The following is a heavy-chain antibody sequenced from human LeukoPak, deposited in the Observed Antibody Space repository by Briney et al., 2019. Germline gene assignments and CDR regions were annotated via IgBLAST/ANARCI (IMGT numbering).Heavy chain of an antibody. CDR3: ARDTPGGIFGLDY. CDR1: GGSISSYY. CDR2: IYYSGST. Sequence: SETLSLTCTVSGGSISSYYWSWIRRPPGKGLEWIGYIYYSGSTNYNPSLKSRVTISVDTSKNQFSLKLSSVTAADTAVYYCARDTPGGIFGLDYWGQGTLVTVSS. V-gene: IGHV4-59*01. D-gene: IGHD3/OR15-3a*01. J-gene: IGHJ4*02.